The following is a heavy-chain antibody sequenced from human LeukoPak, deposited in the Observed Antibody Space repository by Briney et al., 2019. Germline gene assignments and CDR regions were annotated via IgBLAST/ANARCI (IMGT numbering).Heavy chain of an antibody. CDR2: IYYSGST. D-gene: IGHD3-10*01. J-gene: IGHJ2*01. CDR3: ARVSEYYYGSGSYLSSRGGWYFDL. CDR1: GGSFSSYY. Sequence: SETLSLTCAVYGGSFSSYYWSWIRQPPGKGLEWIGYIYYSGSTNYNPSLKSRVTISVDTSKNQFSLKLSSVTAADTAVYYCARVSEYYYGSGSYLSSRGGWYFDLWGRGTLVTVSS. V-gene: IGHV4-59*01.